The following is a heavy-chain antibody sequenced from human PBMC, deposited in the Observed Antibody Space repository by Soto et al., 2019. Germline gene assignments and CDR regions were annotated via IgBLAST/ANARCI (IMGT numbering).Heavy chain of an antibody. J-gene: IGHJ4*02. V-gene: IGHV4-34*01. CDR2: INHSGST. D-gene: IGHD3-10*01. CDR1: GGSFSGYY. Sequence: PSETLALTFAVYGGSFSGYYWSWIRQPPGKGPEWIGEINHSGSTNYNPSLKSRVTISVDTSKNQFSLKLSSVTAADTAVYYCARSPPRAMVRVGYFDYWGQGTLVTVSS. CDR3: ARSPPRAMVRVGYFDY.